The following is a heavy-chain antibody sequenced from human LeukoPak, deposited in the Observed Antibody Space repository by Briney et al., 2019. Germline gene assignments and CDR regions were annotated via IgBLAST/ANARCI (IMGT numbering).Heavy chain of an antibody. CDR3: ARDSEQLVLYY. D-gene: IGHD6-13*01. CDR2: ISWNSGSI. J-gene: IGHJ4*02. CDR1: GFTFDDYA. V-gene: IGHV3-9*03. Sequence: GGSLRLSCAASGFTFDDYAMHWVRQAPGKGLEWVSGISWNSGSIGYADSVKGRFTISRDNSKNTLYLQMNSLRAEDMAVYYCARDSEQLVLYYWGQGTLVTVSS.